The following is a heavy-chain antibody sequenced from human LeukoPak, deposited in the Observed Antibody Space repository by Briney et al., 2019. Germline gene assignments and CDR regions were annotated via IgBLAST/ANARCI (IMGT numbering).Heavy chain of an antibody. Sequence: GGSLRLSCASSGFTFSIYAISWVRQAPGKGLEWVSAISDSSSDTYYADSVKGRFTVSRDNSKNTLYLQMNSLRAEDTAMYYCADYRKPQGLDYWGQGTLVTVSS. CDR3: ADYRKPQGLDY. D-gene: IGHD4-11*01. J-gene: IGHJ4*02. V-gene: IGHV3-23*01. CDR2: ISDSSSDT. CDR1: GFTFSIYA.